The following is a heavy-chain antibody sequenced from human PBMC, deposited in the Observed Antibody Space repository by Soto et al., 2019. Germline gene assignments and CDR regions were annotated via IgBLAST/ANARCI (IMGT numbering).Heavy chain of an antibody. CDR3: ANGSGWLFDF. CDR1: GFSLSTNAVG. Sequence: QITLKESGPTLVTPTQTLTLTCTFSGFSLSTNAVGVGWFRQPPGKALEWLALIYWDDDNHYSPSLQSRLSITKDTSKNQVVLTLTHMDPVDTATYYCANGSGWLFDFWGQGALVTVSS. V-gene: IGHV2-5*02. D-gene: IGHD6-19*01. J-gene: IGHJ4*02. CDR2: IYWDDDN.